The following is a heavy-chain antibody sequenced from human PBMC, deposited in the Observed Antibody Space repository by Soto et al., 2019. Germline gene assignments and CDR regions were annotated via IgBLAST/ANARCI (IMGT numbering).Heavy chain of an antibody. V-gene: IGHV5-51*01. CDR2: IYPGDSDT. Sequence: GESLKISCKASGYSFTNYWIGWVRQMPGKGLEWMGTIYPGDSDTRYSPSFQGQVTFSVDKSINTAYLHWTSLKASDTAIYYCAIQHPLDSSAWYNWGQGTLVTVSS. D-gene: IGHD6-19*01. J-gene: IGHJ4*02. CDR3: AIQHPLDSSAWYN. CDR1: GYSFTNYW.